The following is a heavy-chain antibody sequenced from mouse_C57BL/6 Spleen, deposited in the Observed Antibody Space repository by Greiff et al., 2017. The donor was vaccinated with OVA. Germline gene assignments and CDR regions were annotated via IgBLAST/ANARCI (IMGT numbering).Heavy chain of an antibody. CDR2: IHPNSGST. CDR1: GYTFTSYW. CDR3: AREATVVATRYAMDY. D-gene: IGHD1-1*01. Sequence: QVQLKQPGAELVKPGASVKLSCKASGYTFTSYWMHWVKQRPGQGLEWIGMIHPNSGSTNYNEKFKSKATLTVDKSSSTAYMQLSSLTSEDSAVYYGAREATVVATRYAMDYWGQGTSVTVSS. J-gene: IGHJ4*01. V-gene: IGHV1-64*01.